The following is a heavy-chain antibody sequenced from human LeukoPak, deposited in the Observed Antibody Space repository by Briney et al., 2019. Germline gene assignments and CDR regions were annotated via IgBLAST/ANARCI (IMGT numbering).Heavy chain of an antibody. CDR2: ISDSLI. Sequence: GGSLRLSCAASGFTFSTYSMNWVRQAPGKGPEWVSYISDSLIYYAESVKGRFTISRDNAKNSLYLQMNSLRDEDTAVYYCARGRYSSSWYFDYWGQGTLVTVSS. CDR1: GFTFSTYS. D-gene: IGHD6-13*01. V-gene: IGHV3-48*02. CDR3: ARGRYSSSWYFDY. J-gene: IGHJ4*02.